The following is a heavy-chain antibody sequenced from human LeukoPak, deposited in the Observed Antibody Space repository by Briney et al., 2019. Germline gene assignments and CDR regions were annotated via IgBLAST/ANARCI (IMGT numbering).Heavy chain of an antibody. D-gene: IGHD3-10*01. CDR2: ISSSRSYI. V-gene: IGHV3-21*01. CDR1: GFTFSSYS. CDR3: VRGVADSYGQFDN. J-gene: IGHJ4*02. Sequence: GGSLRLSCAASGFTFSSYSMNWVRQARGKGGEWVSSISSSRSYIYYADSVKGPITISRDNAKNTLYLQMNSLRAEDTAVYYCVRGVADSYGQFDNWGQGTLVTVSS.